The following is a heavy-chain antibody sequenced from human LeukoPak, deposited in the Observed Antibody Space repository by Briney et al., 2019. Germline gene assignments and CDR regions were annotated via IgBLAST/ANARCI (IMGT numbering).Heavy chain of an antibody. D-gene: IGHD2-15*01. Sequence: ASVKVSCKASGYAFTSYCMHWVRQAPGQGLEWMGIINPSGGSTSYAQKFQGRVTMTRDTSTSTVYMELSSLRSEDTAVYYCARLDCSGGSCYSGTDYWGQGTLVTVSS. CDR3: ARLDCSGGSCYSGTDY. V-gene: IGHV1-46*01. CDR1: GYAFTSYC. J-gene: IGHJ4*02. CDR2: INPSGGST.